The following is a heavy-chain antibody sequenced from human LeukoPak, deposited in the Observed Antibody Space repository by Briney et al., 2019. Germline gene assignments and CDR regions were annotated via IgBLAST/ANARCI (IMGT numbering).Heavy chain of an antibody. J-gene: IGHJ5*02. Sequence: GGSLRLSCAASGFTFSDYYMSWIRQAPGKGLEWVSYISSSGSTIYYADSVKGRFTISRDNAKNSLYLQMNSLRAEDTAVYYCARCCDFWRNRFDPWGQGTLVTVSS. D-gene: IGHD3-3*01. CDR3: ARCCDFWRNRFDP. CDR1: GFTFSDYY. V-gene: IGHV3-11*01. CDR2: ISSSGSTI.